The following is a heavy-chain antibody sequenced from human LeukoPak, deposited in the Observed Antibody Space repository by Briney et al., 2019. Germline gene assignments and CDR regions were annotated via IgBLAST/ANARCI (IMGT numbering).Heavy chain of an antibody. J-gene: IGHJ4*02. CDR3: ASSLLFLEWLPRGYYFDN. Sequence: SETLSLTCAVYGGSFSGYYWSWIRQPPGKGLEWIGEITHSGSTTYNPSLKSRFTISVDTSKNQFSLKLTSVTAAAMAVYYCASSLLFLEWLPRGYYFDNWGQGTLVTVSS. CDR1: GGSFSGYY. CDR2: ITHSGST. D-gene: IGHD3-3*01. V-gene: IGHV4-34*01.